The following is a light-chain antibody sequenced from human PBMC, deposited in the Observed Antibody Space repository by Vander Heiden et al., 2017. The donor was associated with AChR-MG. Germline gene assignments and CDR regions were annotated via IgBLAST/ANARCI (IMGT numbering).Light chain of an antibody. CDR1: QSINNY. Sequence: EIVLTQSPATLSSSPGERATLSCRASQSINNYLAWYQHKPGQPPSLLIYDASNRATGIPARFSGSGSGTDFTLTISSLEPEDFAVYYCQQRSNWQLTFGGGTKVEIK. J-gene: IGKJ4*01. V-gene: IGKV3-11*01. CDR2: DAS. CDR3: QQRSNWQLT.